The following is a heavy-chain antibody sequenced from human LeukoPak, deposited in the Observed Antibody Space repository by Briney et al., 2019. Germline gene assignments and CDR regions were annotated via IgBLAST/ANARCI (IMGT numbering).Heavy chain of an antibody. J-gene: IGHJ4*02. D-gene: IGHD4-17*01. CDR2: IYSSGRT. CDR3: ARAYGDLYFVY. Sequence: SETLSLTCTVSGGSIITYYWSWIRQPAGKGLEWIGRIYSSGRTSYDPSLKSRVTMSVDTSKNQFSLNLTSVTAADTAVYFCARAYGDLYFVYWGPGILVTVSS. V-gene: IGHV4-4*07. CDR1: GGSIITYY.